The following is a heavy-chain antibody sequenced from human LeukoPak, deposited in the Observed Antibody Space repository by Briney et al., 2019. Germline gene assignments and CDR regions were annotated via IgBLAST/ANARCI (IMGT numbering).Heavy chain of an antibody. CDR1: GDSISLSY. D-gene: IGHD2-2*01. CDR2: IYNSGNT. J-gene: IGHJ4*02. CDR3: ARGRGSNYALYYFDY. Sequence: PSETLSLTCTVSGDSISLSYWAWIRQPPGKGLEWIGFIYNSGNTYYNPSLKSRVSISVDTSKNLFSLKLPSVTTADTAVYYCARGRGSNYALYYFDYWGQGTLVTVSS. V-gene: IGHV4-59*01.